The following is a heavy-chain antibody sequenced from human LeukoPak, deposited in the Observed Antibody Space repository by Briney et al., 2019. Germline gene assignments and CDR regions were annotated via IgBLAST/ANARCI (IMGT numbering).Heavy chain of an antibody. CDR2: IRYDGSNK. CDR3: AKDQGLERTFCDY. Sequence: GGSLRLSCAASGFTFSSYGMHWVRQAPGKGLEWVAFIRYDGSNKYYADSVKGRFTISRDNSKNTLYLQMNSLRAEDTAVYYCAKDQGLERTFCDYWGQGTLVTVSS. CDR1: GFTFSSYG. D-gene: IGHD1-1*01. V-gene: IGHV3-30*02. J-gene: IGHJ4*02.